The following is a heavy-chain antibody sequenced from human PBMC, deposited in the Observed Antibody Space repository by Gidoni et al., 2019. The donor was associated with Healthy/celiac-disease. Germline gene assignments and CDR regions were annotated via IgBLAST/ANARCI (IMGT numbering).Heavy chain of an antibody. CDR3: ARVIAVAGTWSYYFDY. CDR1: VASFSGYY. CDR2: INHSGSP. V-gene: IGHV4-34*01. J-gene: IGHJ4*02. Sequence: QVQLQQWGAGLLKPAETLSLTCAVYVASFSGYYWSWIRQPPGKGLEWIGEINHSGSPNYNPSLKSRVTISADTSKNQFSLNLSSLTAADTAVYYCARVIAVAGTWSYYFDYWGQGTLVTVSS. D-gene: IGHD6-19*01.